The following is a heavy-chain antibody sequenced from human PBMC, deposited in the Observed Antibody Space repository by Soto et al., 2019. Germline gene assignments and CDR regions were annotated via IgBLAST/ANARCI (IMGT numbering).Heavy chain of an antibody. CDR3: ARGKLYGDYPLY. V-gene: IGHV1-2*02. J-gene: IGHJ4*02. Sequence: ASVKVSCKXSGYTFTGYYMHWVRQAPGQGLEWMGWINPNSGGTNYAQKFQGRVTMTRDTSISTAYMELSRLRSDDTAVYYCARGKLYGDYPLYWGQGTLVTVSS. CDR1: GYTFTGYY. D-gene: IGHD4-17*01. CDR2: INPNSGGT.